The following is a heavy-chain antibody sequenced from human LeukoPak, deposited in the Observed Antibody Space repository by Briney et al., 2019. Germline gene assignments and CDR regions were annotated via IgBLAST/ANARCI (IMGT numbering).Heavy chain of an antibody. J-gene: IGHJ4*02. Sequence: SQTLSLTCAISGDSVSSRGSAWSWVRQSPSRGLEWLGRTYYRSRWYNDYAVSVKGRITINPDTSKNQFSLQLSSVTPEDTAVYYCARSTGWLNGHWGQGTLVTVSS. V-gene: IGHV6-1*01. CDR1: GDSVSSRGSA. D-gene: IGHD2-8*02. CDR3: ARSTGWLNGH. CDR2: TYYRSRWYN.